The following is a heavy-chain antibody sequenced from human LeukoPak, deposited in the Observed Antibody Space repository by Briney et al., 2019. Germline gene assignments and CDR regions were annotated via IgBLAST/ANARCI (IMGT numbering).Heavy chain of an antibody. V-gene: IGHV3-30*03. Sequence: PGGSLRLSCAASGFTFSSYGMHWVRQAPGKGLEWVAVISYDGSNRYYADSVKGRFTISRDTSKNSLYLQMNSLRAEDTAVYYCAREHNYDSSGDYWGQGTLVTVSS. CDR2: ISYDGSNR. CDR1: GFTFSSYG. CDR3: AREHNYDSSGDY. J-gene: IGHJ4*02. D-gene: IGHD3-22*01.